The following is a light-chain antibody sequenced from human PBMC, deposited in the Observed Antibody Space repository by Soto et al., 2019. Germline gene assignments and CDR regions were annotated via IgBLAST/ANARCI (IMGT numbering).Light chain of an antibody. V-gene: IGLV4-69*01. Sequence: QLVLTQSPSASASLGASVKLTCALSSGHSSYAIAWHQQQPEKGPRALMKLNSDGSHTRGDGIPDRFSGSSSGAERYLTISSLQSGDEADYSCQTWGTGILVFGGGTKLTVL. J-gene: IGLJ3*02. CDR2: LNSDGSH. CDR1: SGHSSYA. CDR3: QTWGTGILV.